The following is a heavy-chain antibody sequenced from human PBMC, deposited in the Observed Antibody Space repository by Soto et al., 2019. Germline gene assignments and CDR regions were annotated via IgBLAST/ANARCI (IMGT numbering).Heavy chain of an antibody. D-gene: IGHD3-22*01. CDR1: GYTFTGYA. CDR2: INAGNGNT. Sequence: ASVKVSCKASGYTFTGYAMHWVRQAPGQRLEWMGWINAGNGNTKYSQKFQGRVTITRDTSASTAYMELSSLRSEDTAVYYCARPAYYYDSSGYFDYWGQGTLVTVSS. V-gene: IGHV1-3*01. CDR3: ARPAYYYDSSGYFDY. J-gene: IGHJ4*02.